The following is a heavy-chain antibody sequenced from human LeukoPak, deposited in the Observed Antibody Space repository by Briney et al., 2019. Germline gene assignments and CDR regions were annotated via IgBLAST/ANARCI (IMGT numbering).Heavy chain of an antibody. V-gene: IGHV1-46*01. D-gene: IGHD3-22*01. CDR1: GYTFTSYY. CDR2: INPSGGST. Sequence: ASVKVSCKASGYTFTSYYMHWVRQAPGQGLEWMGIINPSGGSTSYAQKFQGRVTMTRDTSTSTVYMELSSLRSEDTAVYYCARDRYYYDSSGYIRGISFDYWDQGTLVTVSS. J-gene: IGHJ4*02. CDR3: ARDRYYYDSSGYIRGISFDY.